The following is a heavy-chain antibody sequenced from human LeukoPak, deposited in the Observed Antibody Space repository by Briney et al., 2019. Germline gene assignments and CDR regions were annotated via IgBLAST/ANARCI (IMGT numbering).Heavy chain of an antibody. D-gene: IGHD2-2*01. CDR3: AKDGCSSTSCYFDY. CDR1: GFTFGDYA. J-gene: IGHJ4*02. CDR2: ISWNSGRI. V-gene: IGHV3-9*03. Sequence: GGSLRLSCAASGFTFGDYAMHWVRQAPGKGLEWVSGISWNSGRIGYADSVKGRFTISRDNAKNSLYLQMNSLKTEDMALYYCAKDGCSSTSCYFDYWGQGTLVTVSS.